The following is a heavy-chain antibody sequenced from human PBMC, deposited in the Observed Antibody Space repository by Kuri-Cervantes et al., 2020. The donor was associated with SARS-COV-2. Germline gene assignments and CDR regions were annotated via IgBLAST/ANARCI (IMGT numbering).Heavy chain of an antibody. Sequence: GGSLRLSCAVSGVTFSNAWMSWVRQAPGKGLEWVGRIKSKTDGGTTDYAAPVKGRFTISRDDSKNTLYLQMNSLKTEDTAVYHCTTDRLNGGDGWYFDLWGRGTLVTVSS. CDR1: GVTFSNAW. V-gene: IGHV3-15*01. J-gene: IGHJ2*01. CDR3: TTDRLNGGDGWYFDL. D-gene: IGHD2-21*01. CDR2: IKSKTDGGTT.